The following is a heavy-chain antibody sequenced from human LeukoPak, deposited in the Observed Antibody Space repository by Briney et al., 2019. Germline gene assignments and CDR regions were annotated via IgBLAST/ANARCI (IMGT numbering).Heavy chain of an antibody. V-gene: IGHV3-30-3*01. D-gene: IGHD6-19*01. J-gene: IGHJ4*02. CDR1: GFTFSSYE. CDR3: ARDLTDSSGWYRFDY. CDR2: ISYDGSNK. Sequence: PGGSLRLSCAASGFTFSSYEMNWVRQAPGKGLEWVAVISYDGSNKYYADSVKGRFTISRDNSKNTLYLQMNGLRAEDTAVYYCARDLTDSSGWYRFDYWGQGTLVTVSS.